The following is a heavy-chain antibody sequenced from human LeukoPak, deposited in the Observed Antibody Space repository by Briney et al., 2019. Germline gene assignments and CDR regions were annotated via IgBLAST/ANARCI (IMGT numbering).Heavy chain of an antibody. D-gene: IGHD4-17*01. CDR3: ATHDGDPDY. Sequence: PSETLSLTCTVSGGSISSSSYYWGWIRQPPGKGLEWIGSIYYSGSTYYNPSLKSRVTISVDKSKNQFSLKLSSVTAADTAVYYCATHDGDPDYWGQGTLVTVSS. CDR1: GGSISSSSYY. CDR2: IYYSGST. V-gene: IGHV4-39*07. J-gene: IGHJ4*02.